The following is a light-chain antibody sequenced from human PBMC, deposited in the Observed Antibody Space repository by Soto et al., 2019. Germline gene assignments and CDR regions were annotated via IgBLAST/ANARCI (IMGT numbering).Light chain of an antibody. J-gene: IGKJ2*01. V-gene: IGKV3-20*01. CDR2: GES. CDR3: EQYGSSPPYT. CDR1: QSVSSSY. Sequence: EIGWTQSPGTLSLSPGARATLSCRASQSVSSSYLAWYQQKPGQAPRLLIYGESSRATGIPDRFSGSGSGTDFTLTISRLEPEDFAVYDCEQYGSSPPYTFGQGTKLELK.